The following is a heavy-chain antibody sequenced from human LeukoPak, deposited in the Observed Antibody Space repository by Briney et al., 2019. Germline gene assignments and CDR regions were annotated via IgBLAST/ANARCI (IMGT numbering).Heavy chain of an antibody. CDR3: AKDLYGSGSYYFDY. CDR2: ISGSGGST. CDR1: GFTFSSYA. J-gene: IGHJ4*02. Sequence: GGSLRLSCAASGFTFSSYAMSWVRQAPGNGLEWVSAISGSGGSTYYADSVKGRFTISRDNSKNTLYLQMNSLRAEDTAVYYCAKDLYGSGSYYFDYWGQGTLVTVSS. V-gene: IGHV3-23*01. D-gene: IGHD3-10*01.